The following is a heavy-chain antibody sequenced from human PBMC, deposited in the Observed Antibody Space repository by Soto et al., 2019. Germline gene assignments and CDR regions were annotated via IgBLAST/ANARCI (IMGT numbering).Heavy chain of an antibody. J-gene: IGHJ6*02. D-gene: IGHD5-12*01. CDR2: INAGNGNT. Sequence: ASVKVSCKASGYTFTSYAMHWVRQAPGQRLEWMGWINAGNGNTKYSQKFQGRVTITRDTSASTAYMELSSLRSEDTAVYYCARDGGYDASVSLYGVDVWGQGTTVTVSS. V-gene: IGHV1-3*01. CDR3: ARDGGYDASVSLYGVDV. CDR1: GYTFTSYA.